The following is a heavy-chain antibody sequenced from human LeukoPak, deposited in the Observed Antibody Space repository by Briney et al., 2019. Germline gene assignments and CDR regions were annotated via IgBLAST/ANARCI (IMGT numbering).Heavy chain of an antibody. CDR1: GGSISSYY. D-gene: IGHD3-22*01. Sequence: SETLSLTCTVSGGSISSYYWSWIRQPPGKGLEWIGYIYTSGSPNYNPSLKSRVTISVDTSKNQFSLKLSSVTAADTAVYYCARSRSAYDSSSFFQHWGPGHPGHRLL. J-gene: IGHJ1*01. CDR2: IYTSGSP. CDR3: ARSRSAYDSSSFFQH. V-gene: IGHV4-4*09.